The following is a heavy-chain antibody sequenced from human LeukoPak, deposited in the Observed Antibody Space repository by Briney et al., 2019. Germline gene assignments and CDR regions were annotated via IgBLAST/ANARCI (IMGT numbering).Heavy chain of an antibody. Sequence: GGSLRLSCAASGFTFSSYGMHWVRQAPGKGLEWVAVISYDGSNKYYADSVKGRFTISRDNSKNTLYLQMNSLRAEDTAVYYCAKGDYYYGMDVWGQGTTDTVSS. CDR2: ISYDGSNK. CDR1: GFTFSSYG. V-gene: IGHV3-30*18. CDR3: AKGDYYYGMDV. J-gene: IGHJ6*02.